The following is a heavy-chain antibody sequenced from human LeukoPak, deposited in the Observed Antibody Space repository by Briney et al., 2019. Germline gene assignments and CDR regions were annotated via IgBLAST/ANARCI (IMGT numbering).Heavy chain of an antibody. CDR3: ARSLLWFGELSYEYYFDY. CDR2: IYYSGST. J-gene: IGHJ4*02. V-gene: IGHV4-39*07. Sequence: PSETLSLTCTVSGGSISRSRDYWGWIRQPPGKGLEWIGSIYYSGSTYSNPSPKSRVTISGDTSKNRFSLKLSSVTAADTAVYYCARSLLWFGELSYEYYFDYWGQGTLVTVSS. D-gene: IGHD3-10*01. CDR1: GGSISRSRDY.